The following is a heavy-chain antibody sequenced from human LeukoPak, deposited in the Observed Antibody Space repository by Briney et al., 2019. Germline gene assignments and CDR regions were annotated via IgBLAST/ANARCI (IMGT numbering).Heavy chain of an antibody. CDR3: ARHTDGYDILTGYQYFDY. CDR1: GYSFSSYW. J-gene: IGHJ4*02. V-gene: IGHV5-51*01. Sequence: GESLKISCKGSGYSFSSYWIGWVRQMPGKGLEWMGIIYPGDSDTRYSPSFQGQVTISADKSISTAYLQWSSLKASDTAMYYCARHTDGYDILTGYQYFDYWGQGTLVTVSS. D-gene: IGHD3-9*01. CDR2: IYPGDSDT.